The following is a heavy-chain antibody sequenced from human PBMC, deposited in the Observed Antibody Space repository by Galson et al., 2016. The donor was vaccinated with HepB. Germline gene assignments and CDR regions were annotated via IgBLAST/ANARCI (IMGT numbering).Heavy chain of an antibody. CDR1: GYPFTRDA. Sequence: SVKVSCKASGYPFTRDAIHWVRQAPGQGLEWMGWIYGGSGNTRYSEKFQDRVTFTRDTSANTAYMELSSLTSEDTAVFFCARGFSMSWALDYWGQGTLVTVSS. J-gene: IGHJ4*02. CDR2: IYGGSGNT. D-gene: IGHD1-26*01. CDR3: ARGFSMSWALDY. V-gene: IGHV1-3*01.